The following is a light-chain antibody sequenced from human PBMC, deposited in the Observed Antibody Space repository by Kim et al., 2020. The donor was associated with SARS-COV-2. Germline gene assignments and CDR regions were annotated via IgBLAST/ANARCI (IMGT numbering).Light chain of an antibody. CDR1: ESISTW. Sequence: ASVGDRVTITCRASESISTWLAWYQQKPGKAPNLLIYLASTLESGVPSRFIGSGSGTEFTLTIDSLQPDDFATYYCQHYSRFPYTFGQGTKVDIK. J-gene: IGKJ2*01. CDR2: LAS. V-gene: IGKV1-5*03. CDR3: QHYSRFPYT.